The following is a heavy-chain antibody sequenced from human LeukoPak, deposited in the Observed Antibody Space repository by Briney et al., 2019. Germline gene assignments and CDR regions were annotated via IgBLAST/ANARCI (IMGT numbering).Heavy chain of an antibody. CDR2: IYSGGST. V-gene: IGHV3-53*04. D-gene: IGHD3-10*01. J-gene: IGHJ3*02. CDR3: ARYYGSGSYAFDI. Sequence: GGPLRLSCAASGFTVSSNYMSWVRQAPGKGLEWVSVIYSGGSTYYADSVKGRFTISRHNSKNTLYLQMNSLRAEDTAVYYCARYYGSGSYAFDIWGQGTMVTVSS. CDR1: GFTVSSNY.